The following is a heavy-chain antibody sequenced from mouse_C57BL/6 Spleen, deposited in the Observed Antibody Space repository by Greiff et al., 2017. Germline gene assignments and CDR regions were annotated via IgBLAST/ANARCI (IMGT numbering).Heavy chain of an antibody. CDR1: GFTFSSYA. Sequence: EVQLVESGGGLVKPGGSLKLSCAASGFTFSSYAMSWVRQTPEKRLEWVATISDGGSYTYYPDNVKGRFTISRDNAKNNLYLQMSHLKSEDTAMYYCARGDGNYVDYYAMDYWGQGTSVTVSS. D-gene: IGHD2-1*01. CDR2: ISDGGSYT. J-gene: IGHJ4*01. CDR3: ARGDGNYVDYYAMDY. V-gene: IGHV5-4*01.